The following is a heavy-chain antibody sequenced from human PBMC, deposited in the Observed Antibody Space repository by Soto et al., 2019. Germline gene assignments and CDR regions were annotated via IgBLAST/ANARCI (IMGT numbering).Heavy chain of an antibody. V-gene: IGHV5-51*01. D-gene: IGHD6-13*01. CDR3: ARHFGKIAAAGTYYYYYMDV. Sequence: GESLKISCKGSGYSFTSYWIGWVRQMPGKGLEWMGIIYPGDSDTRYSPSFQGQVTISADKSISTAYLQWSSLKASDTAMYYCARHFGKIAAAGTYYYYYMDVSGKGTTVTVSS. J-gene: IGHJ6*03. CDR1: GYSFTSYW. CDR2: IYPGDSDT.